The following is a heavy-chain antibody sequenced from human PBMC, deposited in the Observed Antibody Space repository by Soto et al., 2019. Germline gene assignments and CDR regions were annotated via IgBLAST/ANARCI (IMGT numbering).Heavy chain of an antibody. V-gene: IGHV3-48*04. CDR2: ISSSSSST. CDR1: GFTFSSYS. CDR3: AKEKGGDSYGHGGGYYGMDV. Sequence: PGVSLRLSCAASGFTFSSYSMNWVRQAPGKGLEWVSYISSSSSSTYYADSVKGRFTISRDNSKNSLYLQMNSLRTEDTALYYCAKEKGGDSYGHGGGYYGMDVWGQGTPVSVSS. D-gene: IGHD5-18*01. J-gene: IGHJ6*02.